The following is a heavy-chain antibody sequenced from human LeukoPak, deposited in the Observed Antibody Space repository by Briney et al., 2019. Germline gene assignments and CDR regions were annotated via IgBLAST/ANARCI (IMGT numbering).Heavy chain of an antibody. CDR1: GFTCSSYA. J-gene: IGHJ4*02. CDR3: ARGYDFWSGYWSHSDY. CDR2: ISSNGGST. V-gene: IGHV3-64*01. D-gene: IGHD3-3*01. Sequence: GGSLRLSCAASGFTCSSYAMHWVRQAPGKGLEYFSAISSNGGSTYYANSVKGRFTISRDNSKNTLYLQMGSLRAEDMAVYYCARGYDFWSGYWSHSDYWGQGTLVSVSS.